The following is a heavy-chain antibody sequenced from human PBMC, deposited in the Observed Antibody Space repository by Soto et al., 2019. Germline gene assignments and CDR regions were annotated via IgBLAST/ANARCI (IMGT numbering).Heavy chain of an antibody. Sequence: EVQLVESGGGLVQPGGSLRLSCAASGFTFSSYEMNWVRQAPGKGLEWVSYISSSGSTIYYADSVKGRFTISRDNAKNSLYLQMNSRRAEDTAVYDWAREDYDFLRHYGMDVWGQGTTVTVSS. D-gene: IGHD3-3*01. CDR3: AREDYDFLRHYGMDV. J-gene: IGHJ6*02. V-gene: IGHV3-48*03. CDR2: ISSSGSTI. CDR1: GFTFSSYE.